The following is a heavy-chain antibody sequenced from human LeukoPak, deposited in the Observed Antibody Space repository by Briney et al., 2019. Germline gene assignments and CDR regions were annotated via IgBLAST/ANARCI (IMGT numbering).Heavy chain of an antibody. CDR1: GFTVSSNY. CDR3: ARDNELGFDGSGSLGY. J-gene: IGHJ4*02. D-gene: IGHD3-10*01. CDR2: ISSSGSTI. V-gene: IGHV3-11*01. Sequence: GGSLRLSCAASGFTVSSNYMSWIRQAPGKGLEWVSYISSSGSTIYYADSVKGRFTISRDNAKNSLYLQMNCLRAEDTAVYYCARDNELGFDGSGSLGYWGQGTLVTVSS.